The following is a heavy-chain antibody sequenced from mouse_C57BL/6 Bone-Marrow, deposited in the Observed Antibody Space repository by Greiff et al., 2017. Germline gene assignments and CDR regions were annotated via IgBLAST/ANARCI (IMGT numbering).Heavy chain of an antibody. D-gene: IGHD1-1*01. Sequence: EVQLVESGPELVKPGASVKISCKASGYSFTDYNMNWVKQSNGKSLEWIGVINPNDGTTSYNQKFKGKATLTVDQSSSTAYMQLNSLTSEDSAVYYCARVTTVVEDAMDYWGQGTSVTVSS. CDR2: INPNDGTT. CDR1: GYSFTDYN. V-gene: IGHV1-39*01. CDR3: ARVTTVVEDAMDY. J-gene: IGHJ4*01.